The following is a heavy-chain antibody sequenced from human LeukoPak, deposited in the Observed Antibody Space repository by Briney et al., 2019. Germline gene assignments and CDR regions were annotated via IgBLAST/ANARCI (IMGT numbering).Heavy chain of an antibody. CDR1: GFTFSSYA. CDR3: ARDPEEIAVAGYSNYFDY. J-gene: IGHJ4*02. CDR2: ISYDGSNK. D-gene: IGHD6-19*01. Sequence: GGSLRLSCAASGFTFSSYAMHWVRQAPGKGLEWVAVISYDGSNKYYADSVKGRFTISRDNSKNTLYLQMNSLRAEDTAVYYCARDPEEIAVAGYSNYFDYWGQGTLSPSPQ. V-gene: IGHV3-30-3*01.